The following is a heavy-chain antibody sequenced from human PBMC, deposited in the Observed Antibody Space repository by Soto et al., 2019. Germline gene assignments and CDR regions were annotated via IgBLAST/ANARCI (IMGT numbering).Heavy chain of an antibody. CDR2: TNQDGSII. CDR1: GFTFSNYW. D-gene: IGHD3-16*01. V-gene: IGHV3-74*01. Sequence: EVQLLESGGGLVQPGGSLRLSCAASGFTFSNYWMHWVRQPPGKGLVWVSRTNQDGSIINYADSVKGRFTISRDKAKNPLDLEMNSLRGEDTALYYCTRDIGGRGAYWGPGTLVTVSS. CDR3: TRDIGGRGAY. J-gene: IGHJ4*02.